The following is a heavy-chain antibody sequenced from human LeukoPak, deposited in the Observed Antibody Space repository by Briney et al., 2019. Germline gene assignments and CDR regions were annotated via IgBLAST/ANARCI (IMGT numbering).Heavy chain of an antibody. D-gene: IGHD3-22*01. J-gene: IGHJ4*02. CDR2: ISYDGSNK. CDR3: ARENYYDSSGYSGYFDY. Sequence: GGSLRLSCAASGFTFSSYAMHWVRQAPGKGLEWVAVISYDGSNKYYADSVKGRFTISRDNSKNTLYLQMNSLRAEDTAVYYCARENYYDSSGYSGYFDYWGQGTLVTVSS. V-gene: IGHV3-30-3*01. CDR1: GFTFSSYA.